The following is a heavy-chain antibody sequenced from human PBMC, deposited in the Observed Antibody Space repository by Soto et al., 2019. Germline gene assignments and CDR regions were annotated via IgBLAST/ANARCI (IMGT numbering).Heavy chain of an antibody. D-gene: IGHD3-10*01. CDR1: GGTFSNDA. CDR3: ETGLRKGNYGLDV. CDR2: IIPIFGTT. Sequence: QEQLVQAGAEVKKPWSSVRISCRASGGTFSNDAVSWVRQSPGQGLQWMGGIIPIFGTTHYAQKFQGRVTMTADESTATAYIELRSVTSEDTDVYYWETGLRKGNYGLDVWVQGTAGTVS. J-gene: IGHJ6*02. V-gene: IGHV1-69*01.